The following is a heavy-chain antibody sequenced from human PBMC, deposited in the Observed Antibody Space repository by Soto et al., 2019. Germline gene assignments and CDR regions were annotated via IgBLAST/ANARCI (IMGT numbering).Heavy chain of an antibody. D-gene: IGHD4-17*01. CDR2: LVPIFATP. J-gene: IGHJ5*01. CDR1: GATFSSYA. V-gene: IGHV1-69*01. Sequence: QVQLVQSGAEVKKPGSSVKVSCKASGATFSSYAVSWVRQVPGQGLEWMGGLVPIFATPKYGQKFQDRVTITADDATSTAYLELSSLRSDDTAVFDCARARYGDFVTWFDSWGQGTPVTVSS. CDR3: ARARYGDFVTWFDS.